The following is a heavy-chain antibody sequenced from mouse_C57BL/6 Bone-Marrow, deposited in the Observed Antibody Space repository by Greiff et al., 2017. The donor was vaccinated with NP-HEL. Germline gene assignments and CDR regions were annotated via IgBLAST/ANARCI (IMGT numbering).Heavy chain of an antibody. CDR2: FYPGSGSI. CDR3: ARHEDRGYDYLAWFAY. J-gene: IGHJ3*01. V-gene: IGHV1-62-2*01. D-gene: IGHD2-4*01. Sequence: VQLQESGAELVKPGASVKLSCKASGYTFTEYTIHWVKQRSGQGLEWIGWFYPGSGSIKYNEKFKDKATLTADKSSSTVYMELSRLTSEDSAVYFCARHEDRGYDYLAWFAYWGQGTLVTVSA. CDR1: GYTFTEYT.